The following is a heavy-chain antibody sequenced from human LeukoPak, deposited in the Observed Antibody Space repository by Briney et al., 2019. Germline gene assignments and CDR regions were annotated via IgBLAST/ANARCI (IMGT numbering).Heavy chain of an antibody. D-gene: IGHD3-10*02. CDR1: GGSISSGGNF. J-gene: IGHJ4*02. Sequence: PSETLSLTCTVSGGSISSGGNFWTWIRQHPGKGLEWIGYIYNSGRTYYNPSLKSRVTMSLDTSKNQFSLKLSSVTAADTAVYYCAREGGYVERTLDSWGQGTLVTVSP. V-gene: IGHV4-31*03. CDR3: AREGGYVERTLDS. CDR2: IYNSGRT.